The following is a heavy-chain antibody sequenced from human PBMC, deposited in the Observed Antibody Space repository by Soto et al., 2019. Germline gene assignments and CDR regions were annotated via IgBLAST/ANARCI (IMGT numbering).Heavy chain of an antibody. CDR3: ARDSFRVPTIAYDILTGYYTNWFDP. Sequence: ASVKVSCKASVYTLTSYYMHWVRQAPGQGLEWMGIINPNSGGTNYAQKFQGWVTMTRDTSTSTAYMELSRLRSDDTAVYYCARDSFRVPTIAYDILTGYYTNWFDPWGQGTLVTVSS. J-gene: IGHJ5*02. D-gene: IGHD3-9*01. CDR1: VYTLTSYY. CDR2: INPNSGGT. V-gene: IGHV1-2*04.